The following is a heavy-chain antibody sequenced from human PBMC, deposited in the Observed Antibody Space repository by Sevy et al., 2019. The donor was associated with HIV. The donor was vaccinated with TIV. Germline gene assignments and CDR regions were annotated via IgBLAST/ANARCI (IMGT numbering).Heavy chain of an antibody. CDR1: GGSINSDH. V-gene: IGHV4-59*08. CDR2: VYYTGGT. Sequence: SETLSLTCTVSGGSINSDHWNWIRQPPGKGLEWIGYVYYTGGTNYNPSLKNRVTISVDRTKNQFSLKLTSVTAADTAVYYWAGRNDLDIGGQGQWSPSPQ. J-gene: IGHJ3*02. CDR3: AGRNDLDI. D-gene: IGHD2-21*02.